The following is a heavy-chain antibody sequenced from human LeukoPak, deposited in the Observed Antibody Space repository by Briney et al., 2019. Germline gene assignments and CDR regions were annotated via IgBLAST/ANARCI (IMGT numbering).Heavy chain of an antibody. D-gene: IGHD3-22*01. Sequence: GGSLRLSCAASGFTFNRYWMSWVRQAPGKGLEWVANIKQDGSEKYYVDSVEGRFTISRDNAKNPLSLQMNSLRAEDTAVYYCARDKYYDRYFDSWGQGTLVTVSS. V-gene: IGHV3-7*01. CDR1: GFTFNRYW. J-gene: IGHJ4*02. CDR2: IKQDGSEK. CDR3: ARDKYYDRYFDS.